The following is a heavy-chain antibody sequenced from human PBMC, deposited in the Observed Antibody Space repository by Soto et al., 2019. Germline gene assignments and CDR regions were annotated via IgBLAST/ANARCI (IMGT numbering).Heavy chain of an antibody. CDR1: GFSLTTTGVG. CDR3: AHRLGSRGSFDY. V-gene: IGHV2-5*01. J-gene: IGHJ4*02. D-gene: IGHD6-25*01. CDR2: IYWNDDK. Sequence: QITLKESGPTLVKPTQTLTLTCTFSGFSLTTTGVGVGWIRQPPGKAPEWLALIYWNDDKRYSPSLRSRLTLTKGTSKNQSVLTMTDMDPVDTATYYSAHRLGSRGSFDYWGQGSLVTVSS.